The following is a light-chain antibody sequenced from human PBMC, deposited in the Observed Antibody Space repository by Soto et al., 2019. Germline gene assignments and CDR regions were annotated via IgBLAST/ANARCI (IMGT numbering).Light chain of an antibody. V-gene: IGLV2-11*01. Sequence: QSALTQPRSVSGSPGQSVTVSCTGTGSDVGGYNYVSWYQQHPGKAPKLMIYDVTKRPSGVPYRFSGSKSGNTAYLTISGLQAADEADYYCCSYAGTYTYVFGIGTKVTVL. CDR2: DVT. CDR1: GSDVGGYNY. J-gene: IGLJ1*01. CDR3: CSYAGTYTYV.